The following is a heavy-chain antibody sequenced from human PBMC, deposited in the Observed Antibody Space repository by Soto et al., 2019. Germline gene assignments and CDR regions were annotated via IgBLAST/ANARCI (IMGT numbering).Heavy chain of an antibody. J-gene: IGHJ4*02. CDR2: INHSGST. CDR1: GGSFSGYY. CDR3: ARGLAYYYDSSGYYRASNKGKYFDY. V-gene: IGHV4-34*01. Sequence: VQLQQWGAGLLKPSETLSLTCAVYGGSFSGYYWSWIRQPPGKGLEWIGEINHSGSTNYNPSLKSRVTISVDTSKNQFSLKLSSVTAADTAVYYCARGLAYYYDSSGYYRASNKGKYFDYWGQGTLVTVSS. D-gene: IGHD3-22*01.